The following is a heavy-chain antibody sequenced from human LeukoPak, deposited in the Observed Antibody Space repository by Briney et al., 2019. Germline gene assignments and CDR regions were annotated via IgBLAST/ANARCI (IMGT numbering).Heavy chain of an antibody. CDR2: ISAYKGNT. J-gene: IGHJ4*02. CDR1: GYTFTSFG. D-gene: IGHD3-10*01. CDR3: AKYGSGSYEHDS. Sequence: ASVKVSCKASGYTFTSFGVSWVRQAPGQGLEWRGWISAYKGNTNYAQKLQGRVTMTPDAPTSTDYMELRSLGPHDTAAYYCAKYGSGSYEHDSWGQGTLVTVSS. V-gene: IGHV1-18*01.